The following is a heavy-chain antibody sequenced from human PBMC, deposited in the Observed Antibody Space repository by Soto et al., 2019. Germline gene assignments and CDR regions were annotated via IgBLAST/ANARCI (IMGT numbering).Heavy chain of an antibody. CDR2: IYYSGST. V-gene: IGHV4-59*08. CDR1: GDSISSYY. J-gene: IGHJ4*02. Sequence: QVQLQESGPGLVKPSETLSLTCTVSGDSISSYYWNWIRQPPGKGLEWIGYIYYSGSTNYKSALKSRVTISVDTSKNQFSLKLSSVTAADTAVYYCATVQSANYGASFDYWGQGILVTVSS. D-gene: IGHD4-17*01. CDR3: ATVQSANYGASFDY.